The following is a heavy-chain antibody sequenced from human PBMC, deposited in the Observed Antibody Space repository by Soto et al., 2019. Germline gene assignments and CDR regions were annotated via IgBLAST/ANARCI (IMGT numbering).Heavy chain of an antibody. CDR1: GGTFSSYA. CDR2: IIPIFGTA. CDR3: ARDWRTNMVRGVTYYGMDV. D-gene: IGHD3-10*01. Sequence: QVQLVQSGAAVKKPGSSVKVSCKASGGTFSSYAISWVRQAPGQGLEWMGGIIPIFGTANYAHKFQGRVTITADESTSTSYMELSSLRSADTAVYYCARDWRTNMVRGVTYYGMDVWGQGPTVTVSS. J-gene: IGHJ6*01. V-gene: IGHV1-69*01.